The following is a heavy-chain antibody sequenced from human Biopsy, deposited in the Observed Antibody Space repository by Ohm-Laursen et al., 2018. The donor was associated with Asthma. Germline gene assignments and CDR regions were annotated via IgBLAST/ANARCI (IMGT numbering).Heavy chain of an antibody. D-gene: IGHD1-7*01. Sequence: ASVKVSCKASGYTFTSYYMHWVRQAPGQGLEWMGIINPSGGSTSYAQKFQGRVAMTRGTSTSTVYMELSSLRSEDTAVYYCARRGITGTTLDYWGQGTLVTVSS. CDR3: ARRGITGTTLDY. CDR1: GYTFTSYY. J-gene: IGHJ4*02. CDR2: INPSGGST. V-gene: IGHV1-46*01.